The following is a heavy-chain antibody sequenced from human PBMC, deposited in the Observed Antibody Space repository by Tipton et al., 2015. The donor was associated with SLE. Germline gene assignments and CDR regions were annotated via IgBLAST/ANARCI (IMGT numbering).Heavy chain of an antibody. CDR2: INPDTGVT. D-gene: IGHD5-12*01. CDR3: ARDRFPFVDLEATSPDY. V-gene: IGHV1-2*02. Sequence: QSGAEVKKPGASVKVSCRASGYTFTDYYIHWVRQAPGQGLELMGWINPDTGVTNYVQEFQDRVTMTRDTSISTTYMALRGLTSDDTAVYYCARDRFPFVDLEATSPDYWGQGSLVTVSS. J-gene: IGHJ4*02. CDR1: GYTFTDYY.